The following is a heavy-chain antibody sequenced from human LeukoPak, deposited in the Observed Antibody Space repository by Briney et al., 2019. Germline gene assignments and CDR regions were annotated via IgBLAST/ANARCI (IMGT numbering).Heavy chain of an antibody. CDR2: INHSGST. Sequence: PSETLSLTCAVYGGSFSGYYWSWIHQPPGKGLEWIGEINHSGSTNYNPSLKSRVTISVDTSKNQFSLKLSSVTAADTAVYYCARSRRGYGDYVSWFDPWGQGTLVTVSS. CDR1: GGSFSGYY. CDR3: ARSRRGYGDYVSWFDP. J-gene: IGHJ5*02. D-gene: IGHD4-17*01. V-gene: IGHV4-34*01.